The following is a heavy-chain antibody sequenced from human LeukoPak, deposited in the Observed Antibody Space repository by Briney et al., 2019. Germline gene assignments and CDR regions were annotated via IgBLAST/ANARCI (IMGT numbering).Heavy chain of an antibody. CDR2: IRSKAYGGTT. Sequence: GGSLRLSCTASGFTFGDYAMSWVRQAPGKGLEWVGFIRSKAYGGTTEYAASVKGRFTISRDDSKSIAYLQMNSLRAEDTAVYYCAREGLTYYYGSGSYLDYWGQGTLVTVSS. CDR1: GFTFGDYA. D-gene: IGHD3-10*01. V-gene: IGHV3-49*04. J-gene: IGHJ4*02. CDR3: AREGLTYYYGSGSYLDY.